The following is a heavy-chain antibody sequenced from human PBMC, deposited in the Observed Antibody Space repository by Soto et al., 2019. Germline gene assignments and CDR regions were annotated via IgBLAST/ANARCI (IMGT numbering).Heavy chain of an antibody. V-gene: IGHV3-33*01. Sequence: QVQLVESGGGVVQPGRSLRLSCAASGFTFGNYAMHWVRQAPGKGLEWVSFMWYDGSNNYYADSVKGRFTISRDNSKNTLYLQMNSLRAEDTAVYYCARDSSGNLDFWGQGTLVTVSS. D-gene: IGHD3-10*01. J-gene: IGHJ4*02. CDR2: MWYDGSNN. CDR1: GFTFGNYA. CDR3: ARDSSGNLDF.